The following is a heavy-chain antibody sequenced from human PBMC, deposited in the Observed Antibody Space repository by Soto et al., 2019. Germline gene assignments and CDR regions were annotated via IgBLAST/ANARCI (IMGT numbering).Heavy chain of an antibody. CDR2: IIPIFGTA. Sequence: ASVKVSCKASGGTFSSCAISWVRQARGQGLEWMGGIIPIFGTANYAQKFQGRVTITADESTSTAYMELSSLRSEDTAVYYCARASFIAARYYYYGMDVWGQGTTVTVSS. CDR3: ARASFIAARYYYYGMDV. J-gene: IGHJ6*02. D-gene: IGHD6-6*01. CDR1: GGTFSSCA. V-gene: IGHV1-69*13.